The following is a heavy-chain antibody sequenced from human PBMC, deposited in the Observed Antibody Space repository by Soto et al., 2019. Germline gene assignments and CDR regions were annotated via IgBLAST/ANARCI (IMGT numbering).Heavy chain of an antibody. Sequence: QVQLVQSGAEVKKPGSSVTVSCTASGGTFSRYAVSWVRQAPGQGLEWMGVVIPKASQPKYAPKFQGRVTITADYSTAYMEVSSLRYDDTAVYYCARESSSPNYYYYGMDVWGQGTTVIVSS. V-gene: IGHV1-69*01. CDR2: VIPKASQP. D-gene: IGHD6-6*01. J-gene: IGHJ6*02. CDR1: GGTFSRYA. CDR3: ARESSSPNYYYYGMDV.